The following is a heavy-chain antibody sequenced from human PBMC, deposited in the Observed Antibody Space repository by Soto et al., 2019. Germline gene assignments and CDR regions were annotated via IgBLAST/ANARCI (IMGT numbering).Heavy chain of an antibody. D-gene: IGHD5-12*01. J-gene: IGHJ6*02. Sequence: PSETLSLTCTVSGGSISSGGYYWSWIRQHPGKGLEWIGYIYYSGSTYYNPSLKSRVTISVDTSKNQFSLKPSSVTAADTAVYYCARDRVATTHYYYYGMDVWGQGTTVTVSS. V-gene: IGHV4-31*03. CDR3: ARDRVATTHYYYYGMDV. CDR2: IYYSGST. CDR1: GGSISSGGYY.